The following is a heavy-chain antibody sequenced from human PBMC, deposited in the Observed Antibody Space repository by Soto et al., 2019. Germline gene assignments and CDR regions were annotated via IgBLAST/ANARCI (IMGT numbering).Heavy chain of an antibody. CDR2: IYYSGST. Sequence: TLSLTCTVAGCSISSGGYYWSWIRQHPGKGLEGIGYIYYSGSTYYNPSLKSRVTISVDTSKNQFSLKLSSVTAADTAVYYCARDRRGLHYDFWSGLDVWGQGTTVTV. J-gene: IGHJ6*02. V-gene: IGHV4-31*03. CDR1: GCSISSGGYY. CDR3: ARDRRGLHYDFWSGLDV. D-gene: IGHD3-3*01.